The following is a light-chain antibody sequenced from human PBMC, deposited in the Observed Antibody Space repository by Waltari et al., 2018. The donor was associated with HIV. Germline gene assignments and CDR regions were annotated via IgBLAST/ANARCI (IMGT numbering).Light chain of an antibody. CDR1: QSVLSSSNNQNY. V-gene: IGKV4-1*01. CDR3: QQYYDAPLT. Sequence: DIVMTQSPDSLVVSLGERATINCKSSQSVLSSSNNQNYLLWYQQKSGQPPKLLISWASTREPGVPDRFTGSGSGTDFSLTISSLQAEDVAVYYCQQYYDAPLTFGGGTKVEIK. J-gene: IGKJ4*01. CDR2: WAS.